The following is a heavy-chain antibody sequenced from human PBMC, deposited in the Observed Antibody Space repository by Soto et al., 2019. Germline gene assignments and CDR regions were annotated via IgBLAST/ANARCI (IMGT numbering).Heavy chain of an antibody. CDR3: ARGPRTYSRSWYPDY. CDR2: ITSSSTTI. Sequence: GGSLRLSCAASGFTFSSYSMNWVRQAPGKGLEWVSYITSSSTTIYYADSVKGRFTISRDNADNSLYLQMNSLRDEDTAVYYCARGPRTYSRSWYPDYWGQGTLVTVSS. D-gene: IGHD6-13*01. J-gene: IGHJ4*02. CDR1: GFTFSSYS. V-gene: IGHV3-48*02.